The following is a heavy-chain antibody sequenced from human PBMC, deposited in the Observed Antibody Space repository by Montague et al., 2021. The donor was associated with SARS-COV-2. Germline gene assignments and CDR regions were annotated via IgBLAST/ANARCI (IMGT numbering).Heavy chain of an antibody. V-gene: IGHV6-1*01. CDR2: TYYRSKWYN. CDR1: GDSVSSNIAT. J-gene: IGHJ2*01. CDR3: ARAYCGSDCYFYWYFDL. D-gene: IGHD2-21*02. Sequence: CAISGDSVSSNIATWNWIRQSPSRGLEWLGRTYYRSKWYNDYAVSVKGRVIINPDTSNDRISLQLNSVTSEDTAVYYCARAYCGSDCYFYWYFDLWGRSTLVTVSS.